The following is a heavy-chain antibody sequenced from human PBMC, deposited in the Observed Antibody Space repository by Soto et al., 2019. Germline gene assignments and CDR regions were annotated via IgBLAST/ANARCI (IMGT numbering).Heavy chain of an antibody. V-gene: IGHV1-3*01. CDR3: ARDGVAAGNINFDY. Sequence: XSVKFSCQASGYMFTKSAMHWVRQAPGQSLEWMGWISGDSGNTKYSPKLQDRVTITRDTSASTAYMELSSLRSEDTALYYCARDGVAAGNINFDYWGQGALVTVSS. J-gene: IGHJ4*01. CDR2: ISGDSGNT. D-gene: IGHD6-19*01. CDR1: GYMFTKSA.